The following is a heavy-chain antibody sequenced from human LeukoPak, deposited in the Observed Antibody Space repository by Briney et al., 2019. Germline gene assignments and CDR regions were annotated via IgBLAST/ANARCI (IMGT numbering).Heavy chain of an antibody. D-gene: IGHD3-22*01. CDR1: GGSISSSS. CDR2: ISSSTTYI. Sequence: ETLSLTCTVSGGSISSSSYYWGWIRQPPGKGLEWVSSISSSTTYIHYADSVKGRFTISRDNAKSSLYLQMNSLRAEDTAVYYCARDWPNYYDSSGFDYWGQGTLVTVSS. CDR3: ARDWPNYYDSSGFDY. J-gene: IGHJ4*02. V-gene: IGHV3-21*01.